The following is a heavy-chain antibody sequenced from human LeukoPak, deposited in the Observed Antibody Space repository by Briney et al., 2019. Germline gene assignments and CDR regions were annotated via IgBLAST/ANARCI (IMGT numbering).Heavy chain of an antibody. CDR3: AKQLGYCSDGSCYFPY. V-gene: IGHV1-18*01. D-gene: IGHD2-15*01. CDR2: ISAYNGNT. J-gene: IGHJ4*02. Sequence: GASVKVSCKASGYTFTSYGISWVRQAPGQGLEWMGWISAYNGNTNYAQKVQGRVTMTTDTSTSTAYMELRSLRSDDTAVYYCAKQLGYCSDGSCYFPYWGQGTLVTVSS. CDR1: GYTFTSYG.